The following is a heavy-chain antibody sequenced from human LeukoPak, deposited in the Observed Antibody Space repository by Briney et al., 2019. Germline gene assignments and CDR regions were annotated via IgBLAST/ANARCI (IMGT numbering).Heavy chain of an antibody. D-gene: IGHD2-15*01. Sequence: GGSLRLSCAASGFTFSSYAMSWVRQAPGKGLEWVTFISYNGSNKYYADSVKGRFTISRDNSKNTLYLQMNSLKPEDTAVYYCAKQLGYCSDGSCYFPYWGQGTLVTVSS. V-gene: IGHV3-30-3*02. CDR1: GFTFSSYA. CDR2: ISYNGSNK. J-gene: IGHJ4*02. CDR3: AKQLGYCSDGSCYFPY.